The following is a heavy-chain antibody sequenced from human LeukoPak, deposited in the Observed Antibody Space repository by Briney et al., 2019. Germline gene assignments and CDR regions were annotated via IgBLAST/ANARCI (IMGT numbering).Heavy chain of an antibody. CDR2: IYYSGST. CDR1: GGSISSSSYY. V-gene: IGHV4-39*01. J-gene: IGHJ5*02. D-gene: IGHD6-19*01. Sequence: PSETLSLTCTASGGSISSSSYYWGWIRQPPGKGLEWNGSIYYSGSTYYNPSLKSRVTISVDTSKNQFSLKLSSVTAADTAVYYCARLEGSGWYVGNWFDPWGQGTLVTVSS. CDR3: ARLEGSGWYVGNWFDP.